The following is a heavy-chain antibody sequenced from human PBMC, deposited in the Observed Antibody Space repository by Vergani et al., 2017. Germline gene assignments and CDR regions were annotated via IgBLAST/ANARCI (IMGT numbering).Heavy chain of an antibody. J-gene: IGHJ3*02. D-gene: IGHD5-24*01. CDR2: ISKDGTHD. V-gene: IGHV3-30*03. Sequence: QVSLVESGGGVVQPGRSLTLTCSASGFGFKNFAMHWVRQAPGKGLEWVATISKDGTHDYYEPSVRGRFAVSRDNFKNTLYLQMNSLRAEDTAVYYCARDGRWLQFRGAFDIWGQGTMVTVSS. CDR3: ARDGRWLQFRGAFDI. CDR1: GFGFKNFA.